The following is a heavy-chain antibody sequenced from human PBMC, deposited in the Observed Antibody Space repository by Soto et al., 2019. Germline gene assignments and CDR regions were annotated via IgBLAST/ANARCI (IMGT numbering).Heavy chain of an antibody. CDR1: GAPINNDSYF. D-gene: IGHD3-3*01. V-gene: IGHV4-39*01. CDR2: IYHTGST. Sequence: PSETLSLTCSVSGAPINNDSYFWAWIRQPPGKGLEWIGSIYHTGSTHYNPSLKSRVTISVDSSKNHFSLKLLSVTAADTALFYCARHQKVSGLVHEYDFWSGFYTQSWFDT. J-gene: IGHJ5*01. CDR3: ARHQKVSGLVHEYDFWSGFYTQSWFDT.